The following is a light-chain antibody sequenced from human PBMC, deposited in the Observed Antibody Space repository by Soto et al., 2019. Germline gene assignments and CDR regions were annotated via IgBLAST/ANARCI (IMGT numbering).Light chain of an antibody. CDR2: GNS. CDR1: SSNIGAGYD. Sequence: QLVLTQPPSVSGAPGQRVTISCTGSSSNIGAGYDVHWYQQLPLTAPKLLIFGNSNRPSGVPDRFSGSKSGTSASLAITGLQAEDEADYYCQSYDSSLSRVFGTGTKLTVL. CDR3: QSYDSSLSRV. J-gene: IGLJ1*01. V-gene: IGLV1-40*01.